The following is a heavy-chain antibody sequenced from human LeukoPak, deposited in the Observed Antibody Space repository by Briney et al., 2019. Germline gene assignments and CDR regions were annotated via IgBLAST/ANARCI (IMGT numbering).Heavy chain of an antibody. CDR3: ARGGSYPFDY. J-gene: IGHJ4*02. CDR2: VSSSGSSI. D-gene: IGHD3-16*02. V-gene: IGHV3-48*03. CDR1: GFSFRSYE. Sequence: PGGSLRLSCTASGFSFRSYEMNWVRQAPGKGLEWISYVSSSGSSIYYADSVKGRFTISRDNAKNSLYLQMNSLRDDDTAVYYCARGGSYPFDYWGQGTLVTVSS.